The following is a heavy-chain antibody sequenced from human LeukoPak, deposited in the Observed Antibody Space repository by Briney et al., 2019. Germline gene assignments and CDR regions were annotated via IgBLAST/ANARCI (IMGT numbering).Heavy chain of an antibody. CDR3: ASYGDYVSIDY. Sequence: ETLSLTCAVYGGSFSGYYWSWIRQPPGKGLEWVANIKQDGSEKYYVDSVKGRFTISRDNAKNSLYLQMNSLRAEDTAVYYCASYGDYVSIDYWGQGTLVTVSS. CDR1: GGSFSGYY. CDR2: IKQDGSEK. J-gene: IGHJ4*02. D-gene: IGHD4-17*01. V-gene: IGHV3-7*03.